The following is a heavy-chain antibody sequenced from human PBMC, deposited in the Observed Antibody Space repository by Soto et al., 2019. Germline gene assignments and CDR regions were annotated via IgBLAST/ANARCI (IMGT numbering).Heavy chain of an antibody. CDR2: ISAYNGNT. CDR3: ARDLAVALIDY. Sequence: QVQLVQSGAEVKKPGASVKVSCKASGYTFTSYGISWVRQAPGQGLEWMGWISAYNGNTKYAQKLQGRVTMTTDTSTRTAYMELRSLRSEDTAVDYCARDLAVALIDYWGQGTLVTVSS. CDR1: GYTFTSYG. D-gene: IGHD6-19*01. V-gene: IGHV1-18*01. J-gene: IGHJ4*02.